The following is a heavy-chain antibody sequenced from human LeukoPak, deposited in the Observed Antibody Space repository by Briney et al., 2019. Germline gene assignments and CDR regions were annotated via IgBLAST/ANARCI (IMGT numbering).Heavy chain of an antibody. CDR1: GYTFSNYY. J-gene: IGHJ4*02. V-gene: IGHV1-46*03. CDR2: INANGGTT. Sequence: ASVKVSCKASGYTFSNYYMYWVRQAPGQGLEWMGIINANGGTTSYAQKFQGRITVTRDTSTSTVYMELSSLRSEDTAVYYCARVGGSTVTTPYYFDYWGQGTPVTVSS. D-gene: IGHD4-17*01. CDR3: ARVGGSTVTTPYYFDY.